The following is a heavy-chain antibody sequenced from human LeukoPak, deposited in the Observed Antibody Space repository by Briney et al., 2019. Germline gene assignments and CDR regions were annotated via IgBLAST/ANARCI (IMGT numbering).Heavy chain of an antibody. CDR1: GYTLTDFY. J-gene: IGHJ4*02. D-gene: IGHD6-13*01. Sequence: ASVKVSCEASGYTLTDFYIHWMRQAPGQRLEWLGWINPDSGVTNYAQKFQGRVTMTRDTSISTVYVELSSLTSDDTAIYYCARDPGAQIYAGTLANDYWGQGTLVTVSS. CDR3: ARDPGAQIYAGTLANDY. V-gene: IGHV1-2*02. CDR2: INPDSGVT.